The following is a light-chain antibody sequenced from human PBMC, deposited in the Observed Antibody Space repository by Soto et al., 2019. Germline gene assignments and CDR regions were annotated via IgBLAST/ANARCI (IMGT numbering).Light chain of an antibody. CDR3: SSYTSSTTLI. CDR2: NVS. CDR1: SSDIGGYNY. Sequence: SCTGTSSDIGGYNYVSWYQQNPGKAPKLMIYNVSNRPSGVSNRFSASKSGNTASLTISGLQAEDEADYYCSSYTSSTTLIFGGGTKVTVL. J-gene: IGLJ2*01. V-gene: IGLV2-14*04.